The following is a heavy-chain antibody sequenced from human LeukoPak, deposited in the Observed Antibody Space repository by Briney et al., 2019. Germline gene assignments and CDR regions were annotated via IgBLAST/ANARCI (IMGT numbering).Heavy chain of an antibody. CDR2: INQDGSEK. Sequence: GGSLRLSCEVSGFTFSNYFMSWVRQAPGKGLEWVGNINQDGSEKYYVDSVKGRFTISRDNAKSSVYLQINGLRVEDTAVYYCARAPELGGLDYWGQGTLVTVSS. J-gene: IGHJ4*02. CDR1: GFTFSNYF. CDR3: ARAPELGGLDY. V-gene: IGHV3-7*04. D-gene: IGHD1-7*01.